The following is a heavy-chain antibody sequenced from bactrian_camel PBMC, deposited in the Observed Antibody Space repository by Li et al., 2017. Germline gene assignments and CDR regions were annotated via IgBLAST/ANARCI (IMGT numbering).Heavy chain of an antibody. Sequence: HVQLVESGGGLVQPGGSLRLSCAASGFTFTNYWMHWVRQGPGKGLEWVSSIATGGGVMYYSDSVKGRFTISRNNAESTLYLQLNNLRLEDSGTYYCAKGRGSGYWLPYDYDMDSWGKGTQVTVS. CDR1: GFTFTNYW. D-gene: IGHD3*01. V-gene: IGHV3S1*01. J-gene: IGHJ7*01. CDR2: IATGGGVM.